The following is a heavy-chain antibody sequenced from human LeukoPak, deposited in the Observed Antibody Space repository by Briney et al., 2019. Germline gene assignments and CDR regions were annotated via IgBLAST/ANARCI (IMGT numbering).Heavy chain of an antibody. CDR2: ISYDGSNK. CDR1: GFTFSSYA. J-gene: IGHJ4*02. D-gene: IGHD3-16*01. CDR3: ARDASGGNFDY. Sequence: GGSLRLSCAASGFTFSSYAMHWVRQAPGKGLEWVAVISYDGSNKYYADSVKGRFTISRDNAKNSLYLQMNSLRAEDTAVYYCARDASGGNFDYWGQGTLVTVSS. V-gene: IGHV3-30-3*01.